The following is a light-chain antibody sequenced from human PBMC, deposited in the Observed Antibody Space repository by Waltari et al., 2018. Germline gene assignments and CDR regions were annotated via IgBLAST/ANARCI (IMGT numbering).Light chain of an antibody. CDR3: QKYVSLPAT. J-gene: IGKJ1*01. V-gene: IGKV3-20*01. CDR1: PSVSKY. CDR2: DAS. Sequence: EIVLTQSPGTLSLSPGERATLSCRASPSVSKYLAWYQQKPGQAPRLLIYDASTRDTGIPDRFSGSGSGTDFSLTISRLEPEDFAVYYCQKYVSLPATFGQGTKVEIK.